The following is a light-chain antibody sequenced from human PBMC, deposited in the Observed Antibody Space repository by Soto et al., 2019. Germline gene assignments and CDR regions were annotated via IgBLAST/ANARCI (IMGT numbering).Light chain of an antibody. CDR2: AAS. CDR3: LQLNSYPLT. J-gene: IGKJ4*01. CDR1: QAISSY. V-gene: IGKV1-9*01. Sequence: DIQMTQSPSAMSTSXGDRVTIAXXASQAISSYLDWYQQKPGKGPKLLIHAASTLQSGVPLRFSGSGSGTEFTLTISSLQPEDFATYYCLQLNSYPLTFGGGTKVDIK.